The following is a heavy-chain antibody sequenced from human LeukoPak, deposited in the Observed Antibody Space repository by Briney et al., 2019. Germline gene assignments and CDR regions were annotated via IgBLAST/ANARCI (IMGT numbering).Heavy chain of an antibody. V-gene: IGHV5-51*01. CDR2: IYPGDSDT. J-gene: IGHJ4*02. D-gene: IGHD6-19*01. CDR1: GSSFTSYW. Sequence: GASLQISCKGSGSSFTSYWIGWVRPLPGKGLEWMGIIYPGDSDTRYSPSFQGQVTISADKSISTAYLQWSSLKASDTAMYYCARYDGYSSGWADYWGQGTLVTVSS. CDR3: ARYDGYSSGWADY.